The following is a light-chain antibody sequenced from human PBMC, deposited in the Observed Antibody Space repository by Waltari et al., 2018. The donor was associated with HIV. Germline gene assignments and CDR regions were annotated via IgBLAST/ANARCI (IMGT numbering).Light chain of an antibody. CDR2: KYY. V-gene: IGLV1-44*01. J-gene: IGLJ2*01. Sequence: QSVMTQPPSASGTPGQRVTISCSGSSSNIGSKTVNWYQQLPGTAPKLRLYKYYPRPSGVPDRLSGSKSGTSASLAISGLQSEDEADYYCAAWDDSLNGVVFGGGTKLTVL. CDR1: SSNIGSKT. CDR3: AAWDDSLNGVV.